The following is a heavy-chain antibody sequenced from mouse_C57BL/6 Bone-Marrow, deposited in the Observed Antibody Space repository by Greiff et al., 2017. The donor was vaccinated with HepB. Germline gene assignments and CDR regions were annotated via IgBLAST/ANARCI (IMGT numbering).Heavy chain of an antibody. V-gene: IGHV2-9*01. CDR1: GFSLTSYG. CDR3: AKHNTTVVGDWYFDV. J-gene: IGHJ1*03. CDR2: IWGGGST. D-gene: IGHD1-1*01. Sequence: VKLMESGPGLVAPSQSLSITCTVSGFSLTSYGVDWVRQPPGKGLEWLGVIWGGGSTNYNSALMSRLSISKDNSKSQVFLKMNSLQTDDTAMYYCAKHNTTVVGDWYFDVWGTGTTVTVSS.